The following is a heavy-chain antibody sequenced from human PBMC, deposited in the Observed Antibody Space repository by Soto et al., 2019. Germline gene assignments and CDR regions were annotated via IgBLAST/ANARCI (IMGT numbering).Heavy chain of an antibody. J-gene: IGHJ6*02. V-gene: IGHV3-73*01. CDR2: IRSRANNFAT. D-gene: IGHD2-2*02. Sequence: HPGGSLRLSCAASGFIFSGSAIHWVRQASGKGLEWVGRIRSRANNFATSSAASVKGRFTFSRDDSKNTAYLQMNTLKPEDTAVYYCARGQGAAIGDYYYHGMDVWGQGTTVTV. CDR3: ARGQGAAIGDYYYHGMDV. CDR1: GFIFSGSA.